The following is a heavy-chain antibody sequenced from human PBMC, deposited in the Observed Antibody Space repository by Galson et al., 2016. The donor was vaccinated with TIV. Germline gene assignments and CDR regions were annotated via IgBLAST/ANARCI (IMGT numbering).Heavy chain of an antibody. D-gene: IGHD6-6*01. CDR3: ARHKVYAIDL. V-gene: IGHV3-7*01. Sequence: SLRLSCAASGFTFHTFSSYWMIWVRQAPGKGLEWVANIEQDENEKDYVDSVRGRFTIPRDNAKNSLYLEVKSLRAEDTAVYYCARHKVYAIDLWGQGTMVTVSS. CDR1: GFTFHTFSSYW. J-gene: IGHJ3*01. CDR2: IEQDENEK.